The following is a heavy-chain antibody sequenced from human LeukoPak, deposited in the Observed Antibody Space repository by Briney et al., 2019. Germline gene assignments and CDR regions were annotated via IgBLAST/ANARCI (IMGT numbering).Heavy chain of an antibody. CDR3: ATRDASNWGYYFDY. Sequence: ASVKASCKASGYTFTGYYMHWVRQAPGQGLEWMGWINPNSGGTNYAQEFQGRVTMTRDTSISTAYMELSRLRSDDTAVYYCATRDASNWGYYFDYWGQGTLVTVSS. CDR2: INPNSGGT. V-gene: IGHV1-2*02. J-gene: IGHJ4*02. CDR1: GYTFTGYY. D-gene: IGHD7-27*01.